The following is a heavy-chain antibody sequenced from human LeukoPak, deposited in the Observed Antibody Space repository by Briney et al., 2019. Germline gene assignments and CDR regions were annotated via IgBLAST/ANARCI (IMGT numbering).Heavy chain of an antibody. Sequence: PGGSLRLSCAASGFIFSSYSMNWVRQAPGKGLEWVSSISSSSSYIYYADSVKGRFTISRDNSKNTLYLQMNSLRAEDTAVYYCAKDIRGAPRYSSGWYHVGYWGQGTLVTVSS. CDR3: AKDIRGAPRYSSGWYHVGY. V-gene: IGHV3-21*01. CDR1: GFIFSSYS. D-gene: IGHD6-19*01. J-gene: IGHJ4*02. CDR2: ISSSSSYI.